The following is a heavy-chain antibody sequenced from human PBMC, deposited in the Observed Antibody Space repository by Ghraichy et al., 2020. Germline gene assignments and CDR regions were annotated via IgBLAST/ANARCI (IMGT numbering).Heavy chain of an antibody. Sequence: GGSLRLSCAASGFTVSSNYMSWVRQAPGKGLEWVSVIYSGGSTYYADSVKGRFTISRDNSKNTLYLQMNSLRAEDTAVYYCATFDYTDWYFDLWGRGTLVTVSS. J-gene: IGHJ2*01. D-gene: IGHD3-9*01. CDR1: GFTVSSNY. CDR3: ATFDYTDWYFDL. V-gene: IGHV3-53*01. CDR2: IYSGGST.